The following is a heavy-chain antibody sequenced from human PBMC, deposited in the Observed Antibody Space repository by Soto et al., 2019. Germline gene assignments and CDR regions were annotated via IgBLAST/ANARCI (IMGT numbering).Heavy chain of an antibody. D-gene: IGHD3-10*01. CDR1: GGSINSYY. CDR3: ARGPGGFGDFSLDY. Sequence: QVQLQESGPGLVKPSETLSLTCTVSGGSINSYYWSWIRQPAGKGLEWIGRIYSGGSTNYNPSLKGRRTVSVDTSKNQFSLKLTSVTAADTAVYYCARGPGGFGDFSLDYWGQGTLVTVSS. J-gene: IGHJ4*02. V-gene: IGHV4-4*07. CDR2: IYSGGST.